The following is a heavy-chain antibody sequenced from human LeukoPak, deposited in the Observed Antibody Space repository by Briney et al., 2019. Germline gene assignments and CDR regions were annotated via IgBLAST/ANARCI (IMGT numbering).Heavy chain of an antibody. CDR2: ISSNGGST. J-gene: IGHJ4*02. D-gene: IGHD6-13*01. Sequence: GGSLRLSCAASGFTFSSYAMHWVRQAPGKGLEYVSAISSNGGSTYYANSVKGRFTISRDNSKNTLYLQMGSLRAEDMAVYYCATGYSSSWGPFDYWGQGTLVTVSS. CDR1: GFTFSSYA. CDR3: ATGYSSSWGPFDY. V-gene: IGHV3-64*01.